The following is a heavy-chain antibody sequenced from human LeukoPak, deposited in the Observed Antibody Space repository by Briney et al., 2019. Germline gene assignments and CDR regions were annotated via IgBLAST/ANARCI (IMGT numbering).Heavy chain of an antibody. CDR1: GYTFTSYG. J-gene: IGHJ6*02. CDR2: ISAYNGNT. Sequence: ALVKVSCKASGYTFTSYGIRWVRQAPGQGLEWMGWISAYNGNTNYAQKLQGRVTMTTDTSTSTAYMELRSLRSDDTAVYYCARDGVPAAINYYYGMDVWGQGTTVTVSS. CDR3: ARDGVPAAINYYYGMDV. V-gene: IGHV1-18*01. D-gene: IGHD2-2*01.